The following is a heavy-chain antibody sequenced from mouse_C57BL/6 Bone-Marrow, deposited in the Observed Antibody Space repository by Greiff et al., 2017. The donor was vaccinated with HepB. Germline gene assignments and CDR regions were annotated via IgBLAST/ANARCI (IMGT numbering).Heavy chain of an antibody. Sequence: EVQGVESGGGLVQPGGSLKLSCAASGFTFSDYGMAWVRQAPRKGPEWVAFISNLAYSIYYADTVTGRFTISRENAKNTLYLEMSSLRSEDTAMYYCAREDSLYYAMDYWGQGTSVTVSS. CDR3: AREDSLYYAMDY. CDR2: ISNLAYSI. J-gene: IGHJ4*01. D-gene: IGHD6-2*01. CDR1: GFTFSDYG. V-gene: IGHV5-15*01.